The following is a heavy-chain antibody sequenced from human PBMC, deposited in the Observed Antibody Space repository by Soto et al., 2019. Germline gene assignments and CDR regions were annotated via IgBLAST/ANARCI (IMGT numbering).Heavy chain of an antibody. V-gene: IGHV3-23*01. D-gene: IGHD2-15*01. CDR3: AKKGGGYYYYYGMDV. J-gene: IGHJ6*02. CDR2: ISGSGGST. Sequence: LRLSCAASVFTFSSYAMSWVRQAPGKGLEWVSAISGSGGSTYYADSVKGRFTISRDNSKNTLYLQMNSLRAEDTALYYCAKKGGGYYYYYGMDVWGQGTTVTVSS. CDR1: VFTFSSYA.